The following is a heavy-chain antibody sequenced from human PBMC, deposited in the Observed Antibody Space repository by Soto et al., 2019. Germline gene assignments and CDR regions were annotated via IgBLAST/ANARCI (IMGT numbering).Heavy chain of an antibody. CDR3: ARDIKSYYGSGATYGMDV. Sequence: QVQLVESGGGVVQPGRSLRLSCAASGFTFSSYGMHWVRQAPGKGLEWVAVIWYDGSNKYYADSVKGRFTISRDNSKNTLYLQMNSPRAEDTAVYYCARDIKSYYGSGATYGMDVWGQGTTVTVSS. D-gene: IGHD3-10*01. V-gene: IGHV3-33*01. CDR2: IWYDGSNK. J-gene: IGHJ6*02. CDR1: GFTFSSYG.